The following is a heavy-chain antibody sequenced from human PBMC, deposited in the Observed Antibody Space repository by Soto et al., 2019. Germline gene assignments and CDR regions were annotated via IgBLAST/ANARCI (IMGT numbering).Heavy chain of an antibody. D-gene: IGHD2-2*01. CDR3: VRVSRGCPSCWFDP. CDR2: IYTGGGT. CDR1: GLTVSPNP. V-gene: IGHV3-66*01. J-gene: IGHJ5*02. Sequence: GGSLRLSCAASGLTVSPNPMSWVRQAPGKGLEWVSVIYTGGGTHYADSVKGRFTISRDNSKNTVNLQMNSLRPADTAVYYCVRVSRGCPSCWFDPWAQGTLVTVSS.